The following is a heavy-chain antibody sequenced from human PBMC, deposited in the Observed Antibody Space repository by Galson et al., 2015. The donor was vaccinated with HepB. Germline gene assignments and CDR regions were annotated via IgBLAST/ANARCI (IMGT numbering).Heavy chain of an antibody. CDR1: GSTHRTYW. CDR3: ARDFWSGYSSLFDY. Sequence: SLRLSCPASGSTHRTYWMSWVRQAPGKGLEWVAKIQEDESVKYYADSVKGRFTISRDNDKKSLYLQMNSLRDEDTAVYYFARDFWSGYSSLFDYWGQGTLVTVSS. D-gene: IGHD3-3*01. J-gene: IGHJ4*02. V-gene: IGHV3-7*01. CDR2: IQEDESVK.